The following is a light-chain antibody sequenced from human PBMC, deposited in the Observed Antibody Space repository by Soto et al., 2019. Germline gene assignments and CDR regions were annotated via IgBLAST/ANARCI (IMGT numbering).Light chain of an antibody. CDR1: ENIRKY. J-gene: IGKJ4*01. V-gene: IGKV3-11*01. CDR3: QQRDNWPLT. Sequence: EIVLTQSPATLSSSPGQRATLSCRASENIRKYLAWYQQKPGQAPRLLIFDASNRATGLPARFSGSGSGTDFTLTISSLEPEDFAIYYCQQRDNWPLTFGGGTKVEVK. CDR2: DAS.